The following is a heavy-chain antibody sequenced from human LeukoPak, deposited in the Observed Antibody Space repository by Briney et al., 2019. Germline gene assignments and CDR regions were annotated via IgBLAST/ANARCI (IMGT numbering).Heavy chain of an antibody. D-gene: IGHD6-19*01. CDR1: GGSISSGGYC. CDR2: IYYSGST. CDR3: GRQYSSGWPWFDP. V-gene: IGHV4-39*01. J-gene: IGHJ5*02. Sequence: PSETLSLTCTVSGGSISSGGYCWGWIRQPPGKGLEWIGSIYYSGSTYYNPSLKSRVTISVDTSKNQLSLKLTSVTAADAALYYCGRQYSSGWPWFDPWGQGTLVTVSS.